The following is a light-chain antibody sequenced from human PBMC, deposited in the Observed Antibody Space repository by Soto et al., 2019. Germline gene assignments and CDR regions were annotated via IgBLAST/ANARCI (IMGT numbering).Light chain of an antibody. Sequence: SVLTPPASVSRSPGQSITISCTGTSSYVGSDNLVSWYQQHPGKAPKLMIYEGSKRPSGVSNRFSGSKSGNTASLTISGFQAEDEADYYCCSYAGSSTAIFGGGTKVTVL. CDR2: EGS. CDR3: CSYAGSSTAI. V-gene: IGLV2-23*01. CDR1: SSYVGSDNL. J-gene: IGLJ2*01.